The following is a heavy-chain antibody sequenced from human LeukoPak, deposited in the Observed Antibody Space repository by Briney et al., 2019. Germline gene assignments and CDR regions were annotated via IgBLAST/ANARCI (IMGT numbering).Heavy chain of an antibody. D-gene: IGHD6-19*01. CDR3: ARARGIAVAGRGEYFQH. V-gene: IGHV4-39*07. Sequence: PSETLSLTCTVSGGSISSSSYYWGWIRQPPGKGPEWIGSIYYSGSTYYNPSLKSRVTISVDTSKNQFSLKLSSVTAADTAVYYCARARGIAVAGRGEYFQHWGQGTLVTVSS. CDR1: GGSISSSSYY. CDR2: IYYSGST. J-gene: IGHJ1*01.